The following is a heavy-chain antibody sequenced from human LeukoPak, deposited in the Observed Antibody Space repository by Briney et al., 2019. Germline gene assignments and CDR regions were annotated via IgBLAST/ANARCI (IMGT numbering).Heavy chain of an antibody. J-gene: IGHJ5*02. CDR2: FDPSGGGS. CDR3: TRGFWSGYFGHHTWFDP. D-gene: IGHD3-3*01. Sequence: ASVKVSCKASGYTFTGYYMHWVRQAPGQGLEWMGVFDPSGGGSIYAQKFQDRVNMTRDTSTTTVYLELSSLKFEDTAVYFCTRGFWSGYFGHHTWFDPWGQGTLVTVYS. V-gene: IGHV1-46*01. CDR1: GYTFTGYY.